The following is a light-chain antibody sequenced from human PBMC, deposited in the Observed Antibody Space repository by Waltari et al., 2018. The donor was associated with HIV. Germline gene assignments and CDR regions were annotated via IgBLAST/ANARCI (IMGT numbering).Light chain of an antibody. CDR2: GRN. CDR3: HSRDSSGYHVV. CDR1: SLRSYY. Sequence: SSELTQDPSVSVALGQTVRITCQGDSLRSYYASWYQQKSGQAPVVVFFGRNNRPSGTPGRFSGSSSGNTASLTITGAQAEDEADYYCHSRDSSGYHVVFGGGTKVTVL. J-gene: IGLJ2*01. V-gene: IGLV3-19*01.